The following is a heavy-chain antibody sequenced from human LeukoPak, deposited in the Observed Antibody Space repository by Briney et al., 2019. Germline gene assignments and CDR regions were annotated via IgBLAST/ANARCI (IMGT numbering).Heavy chain of an antibody. D-gene: IGHD3-10*01. Sequence: PGGSLSLSCTGSEFLFSAFTLNGVRLVPGKGLEWVSLISSSGTYVYYADSVKGRFTVSRDNSKNSVYLQMHNLRVEDTAIYYCARDIGAPRLPPAKQTSFCLNHWGQGTPVTVSS. CDR3: ARDIGAPRLPPAKQTSFCLNH. V-gene: IGHV3-21*01. CDR1: EFLFSAFT. CDR2: ISSSGTYV. J-gene: IGHJ5*02.